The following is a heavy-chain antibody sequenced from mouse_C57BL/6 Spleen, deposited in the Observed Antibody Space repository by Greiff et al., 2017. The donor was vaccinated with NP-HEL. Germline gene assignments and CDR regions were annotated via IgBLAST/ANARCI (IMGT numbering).Heavy chain of an antibody. CDR3: ASRAQPGAY. D-gene: IGHD3-2*02. Sequence: QVQLKQPGAELVKPGASVKLSCKASGYTFTSYWMHWVKQRPGQGLEWIGMIHPNSGSTNYNEKFKSKATLTVDKSSSTAYMQLSSLTSEDSAVYYCASRAQPGAYWGQGTLVTVSA. V-gene: IGHV1-64*01. J-gene: IGHJ3*01. CDR1: GYTFTSYW. CDR2: IHPNSGST.